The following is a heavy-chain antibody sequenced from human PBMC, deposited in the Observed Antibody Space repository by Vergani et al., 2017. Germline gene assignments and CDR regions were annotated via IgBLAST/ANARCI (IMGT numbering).Heavy chain of an antibody. CDR3: ARNYGDYLGGYLDY. CDR2: IYYSGST. V-gene: IGHV4-59*01. CDR1: GGSISSYY. Sequence: QVQLQESGPGLVKPSETLSLTCTVSGGSISSYYWSWIRQPPGKGLEWIGYIYYSGSTNYNPSLKSRVTKSVDTSKNQFSLKLSSVTAADTAVYYCARNYGDYLGGYLDYWGQGTLVTVSS. D-gene: IGHD4-17*01. J-gene: IGHJ4*02.